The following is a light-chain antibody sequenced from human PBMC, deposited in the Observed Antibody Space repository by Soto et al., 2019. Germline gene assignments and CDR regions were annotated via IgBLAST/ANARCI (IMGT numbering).Light chain of an antibody. Sequence: DLVVTHCPISQPVTLGQPASISCRASQSLVRRDGIAYFSWSQQRPGRAPRRLIYKVSNRDSGVPARFSGSGSGTDFALKISRVEAEDVAVYYCMQEKHWPITFGQATRLEI. J-gene: IGKJ5*01. CDR2: KVS. CDR1: QSLVRRDGIAY. CDR3: MQEKHWPIT. V-gene: IGKV2-30*02.